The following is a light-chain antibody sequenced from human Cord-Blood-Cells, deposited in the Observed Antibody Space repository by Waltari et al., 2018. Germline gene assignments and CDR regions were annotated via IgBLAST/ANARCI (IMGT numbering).Light chain of an antibody. V-gene: IGKV1-39*01. Sequence: DIQMTQSPSSLSASVGDRVTITCRASQSISSYLNWYQQKPGKAPKHLIDAASSLQKGVQSMFSGSVSRTDFTFTISSLQPESFATYYCRQSYSTMLSFVGWTKVEIK. CDR1: QSISSY. CDR2: AAS. CDR3: RQSYSTMLS. J-gene: IGKJ4*01.